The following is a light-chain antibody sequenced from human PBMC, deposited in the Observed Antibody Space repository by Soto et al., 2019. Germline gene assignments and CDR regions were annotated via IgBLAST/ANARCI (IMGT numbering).Light chain of an antibody. CDR1: QSIDTY. J-gene: IGKJ1*01. CDR3: QQNPDFPPT. Sequence: DIQMTQSPSSLSASVGDRVTVTCRASQSIDTYLNWYQQRPGQAPKLLIYVASTLQSGVPSRFSGSGSGTHFTLTISSLQPEDFATYYCQQNPDFPPTFGQGTRVERK. V-gene: IGKV1-39*01. CDR2: VAS.